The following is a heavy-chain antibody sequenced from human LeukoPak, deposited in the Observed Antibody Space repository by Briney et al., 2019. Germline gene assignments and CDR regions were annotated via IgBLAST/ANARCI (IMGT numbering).Heavy chain of an antibody. J-gene: IGHJ4*02. D-gene: IGHD3-3*01. V-gene: IGHV3-7*01. CDR1: GSTFSSYW. Sequence: GGSLRLSCVASGSTFSSYWMNRVGQAPGRGREWVANIKQDGSEKYYVDSVKGRFTISRDNAKNSLYLQMNSLRAEDTAVYYCARENDFWSGYSPFDYWGQGTLVTVSS. CDR3: ARENDFWSGYSPFDY. CDR2: IKQDGSEK.